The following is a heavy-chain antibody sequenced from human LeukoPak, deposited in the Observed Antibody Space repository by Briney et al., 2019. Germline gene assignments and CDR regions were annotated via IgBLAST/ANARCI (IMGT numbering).Heavy chain of an antibody. J-gene: IGHJ6*02. Sequence: GGSLSLSCVVSGFTFSSFAMHWVRQAPGKGLEYVSGIGSNGGTTYYANSVKGRFTISRDNAKNSLYLQLNSLRDEDTAVYFCAKVIRGGYGMDVWGQGTTVTVSS. CDR2: IGSNGGTT. V-gene: IGHV3-64*01. CDR3: AKVIRGGYGMDV. D-gene: IGHD3-10*01. CDR1: GFTFSSFA.